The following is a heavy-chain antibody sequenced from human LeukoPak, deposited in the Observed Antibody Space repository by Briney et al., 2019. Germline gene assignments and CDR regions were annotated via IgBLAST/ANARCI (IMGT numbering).Heavy chain of an antibody. CDR1: GFTFSTYV. CDR2: ISVGAEYI. D-gene: IGHD3-3*01. Sequence: GGSLRLSCAASGFTFSTYVMNWFRQAPGKGLEWGSTISVGAEYIFYADSVKGRFTTSRADSNNALYLQMHSLRAEDTALYYCASGPPFLKYFEYWGQGTLVTVSS. V-gene: IGHV3-23*01. CDR3: ASGPPFLKYFEY. J-gene: IGHJ4*02.